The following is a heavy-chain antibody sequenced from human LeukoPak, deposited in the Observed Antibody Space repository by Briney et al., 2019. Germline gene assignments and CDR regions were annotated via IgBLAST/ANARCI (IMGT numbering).Heavy chain of an antibody. CDR3: ASLSRPPRGGYNSYYYGMDV. D-gene: IGHD5-24*01. CDR1: GGTLSSYA. V-gene: IGHV1-69*13. Sequence: SVKVSCKASGGTLSSYAISWVRQAPGQGLEWMGGIIPIFGTANYAQKFQGRVTITADESTSTAYMELSSLRSEDTAVYYCASLSRPPRGGYNSYYYGMDVWGQGTTVTVSS. CDR2: IIPIFGTA. J-gene: IGHJ6*02.